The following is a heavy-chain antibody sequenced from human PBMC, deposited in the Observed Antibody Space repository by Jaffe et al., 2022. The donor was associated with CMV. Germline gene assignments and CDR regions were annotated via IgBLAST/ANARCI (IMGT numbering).Heavy chain of an antibody. D-gene: IGHD2-21*02. CDR1: GFLFNSYA. Sequence: EVQLLDSGGDLIQPGGSLRLSCAASGFLFNSYAMSWVRQAPGKGLEWVAAITSGGDITYYADAVKGRFTISRDNSMNILYLQMNSLRADDTAVYFCAKSDSPVLGWELLFLDSWGQGTLVTVSS. CDR2: ITSGGDIT. V-gene: IGHV3-23*01. CDR3: AKSDSPVLGWELLFLDS. J-gene: IGHJ4*02.